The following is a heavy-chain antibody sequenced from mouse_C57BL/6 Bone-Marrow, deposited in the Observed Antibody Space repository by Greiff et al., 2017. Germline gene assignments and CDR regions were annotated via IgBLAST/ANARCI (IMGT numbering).Heavy chain of an antibody. J-gene: IGHJ4*01. CDR3: ARKMGLLRGGAMDY. CDR2: IWSGGST. Sequence: VQGVESGPGLVQPSQSLSITCTVSGFSLTSYGVHWVRQSPGKGLEWLGVIWSGGSTDYNAAFISRLSISKDNSKSQVFFKMNSLQADDTAIYYCARKMGLLRGGAMDYWGQGTSVTVSS. V-gene: IGHV2-2*01. D-gene: IGHD2-3*01. CDR1: GFSLTSYG.